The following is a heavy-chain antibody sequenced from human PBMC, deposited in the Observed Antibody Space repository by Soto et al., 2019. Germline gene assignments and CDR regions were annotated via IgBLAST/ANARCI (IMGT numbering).Heavy chain of an antibody. D-gene: IGHD3-10*01. CDR1: VFTFNTYA. Sequence: PGGSLLLSCASSVFTFNTYAMPWVRQAPGKGLEWVAVIWNDGSNKFYGDSVKGRFTISRDNSKNMLYLQMNSLRAEDTAVYYCARQGIRGTISYNWFDPWGQGTPVTVPQ. CDR3: ARQGIRGTISYNWFDP. J-gene: IGHJ5*02. V-gene: IGHV3-33*01. CDR2: IWNDGSNK.